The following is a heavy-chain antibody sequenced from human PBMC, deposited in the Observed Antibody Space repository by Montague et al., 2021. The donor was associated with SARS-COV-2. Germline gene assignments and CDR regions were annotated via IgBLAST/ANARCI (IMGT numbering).Heavy chain of an antibody. CDR3: ARQEPIVVVVAAARGWFDP. J-gene: IGHJ5*02. Sequence: SETLSLTCTVSGGSISSSSHYWGWIRQPPGKGLEWIGSIYYSGSTYYNPSLKSRVTISVDTSKNQFSLKPRSVTAADTAVYYCARQEPIVVVVAAARGWFDPWGQGTLVTVSS. V-gene: IGHV4-39*01. CDR2: IYYSGST. D-gene: IGHD2-15*01. CDR1: GGSISSSSHY.